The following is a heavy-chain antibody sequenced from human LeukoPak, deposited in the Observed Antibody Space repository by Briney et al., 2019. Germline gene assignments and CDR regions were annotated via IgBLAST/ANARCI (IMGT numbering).Heavy chain of an antibody. CDR3: ARTTSSGWYLGSRVRPYNWFDP. CDR2: INHSGST. V-gene: IGHV4-34*01. Sequence: PSETLSLTCAVYGGSFSGYYWSWIRQPPGKGLEWIGEINHSGSTNYNPPLKSRVTISVDTSKNQFSLKLSSVTAADTAVYYCARTTSSGWYLGSRVRPYNWFDPWGQGTLVTVSS. D-gene: IGHD6-19*01. J-gene: IGHJ5*02. CDR1: GGSFSGYY.